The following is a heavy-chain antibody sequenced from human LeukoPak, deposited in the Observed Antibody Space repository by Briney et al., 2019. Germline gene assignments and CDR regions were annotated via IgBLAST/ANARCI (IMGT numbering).Heavy chain of an antibody. Sequence: SGGSLRLSCAASGFTFDDYAMHWVRQAPGKGLEWVSGISWNSGSIGYADSVKGRFTISRDNAKNSLYLQMNSLRAEDMALYYCARVGGSYYAFDYWGQGTLVTVSS. V-gene: IGHV3-9*03. CDR2: ISWNSGSI. CDR1: GFTFDDYA. D-gene: IGHD1-26*01. CDR3: ARVGGSYYAFDY. J-gene: IGHJ4*02.